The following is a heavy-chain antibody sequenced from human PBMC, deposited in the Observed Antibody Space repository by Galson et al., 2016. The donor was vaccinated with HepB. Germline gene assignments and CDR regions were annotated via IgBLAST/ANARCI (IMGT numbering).Heavy chain of an antibody. Sequence: TLSLTCAVSGGSISSDGYSWSWIRQPPGEGLEWIGYTHHVGSTYYNPSLRNRVTISVDRSNNRFSLKLRSVTAADTAVDYCARKPSHVWGEFDPWGQGTLVTVSS. J-gene: IGHJ5*02. D-gene: IGHD3-16*01. V-gene: IGHV4-30-2*01. CDR3: ARKPSHVWGEFDP. CDR2: THHVGST. CDR1: GGSISSDGYS.